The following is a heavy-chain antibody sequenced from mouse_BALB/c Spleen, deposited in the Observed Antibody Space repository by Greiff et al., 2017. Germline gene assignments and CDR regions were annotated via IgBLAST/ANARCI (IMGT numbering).Heavy chain of an antibody. CDR1: GFTFSSYT. CDR3: ARRVLYGNYDAMDY. D-gene: IGHD2-1*01. Sequence: VESGGGLVQPGGSLKLSCAASGFTFSSYTMSWVRQTPEKRLEWVAYISNGGGSTYYPDTVKGRFTISRDNAKNTLYLQMSSLKSEDTAMYYCARRVLYGNYDAMDYWGQGTSVTVSS. V-gene: IGHV5-12-2*01. J-gene: IGHJ4*01. CDR2: ISNGGGST.